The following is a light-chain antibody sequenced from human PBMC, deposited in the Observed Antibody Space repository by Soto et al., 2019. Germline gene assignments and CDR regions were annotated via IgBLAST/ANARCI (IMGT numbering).Light chain of an antibody. J-gene: IGKJ2*01. CDR1: QSISSY. CDR3: QQSYSTPYT. Sequence: DIQMTQSPSSLSASVGDRVTITCRASQSISSYLNWYQQKPGKAPKLLIYAASSLQSGVPSRFSGSGSGTDFNLTISSLQPEDFATYYCQQSYSTPYTFCQGTQREIK. V-gene: IGKV1-39*01. CDR2: AAS.